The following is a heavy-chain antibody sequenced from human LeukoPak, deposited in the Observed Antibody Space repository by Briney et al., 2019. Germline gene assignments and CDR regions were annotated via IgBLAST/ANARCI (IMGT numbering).Heavy chain of an antibody. CDR3: AKDHSGDWLFKIYFDY. J-gene: IGHJ4*02. D-gene: IGHD3-22*01. V-gene: IGHV3-23*01. CDR1: GFTFSSYA. Sequence: GGSLRLSCAASGFTFSSYAMSWVRQAPGKGLEWVSAISGSGGSTYYADSVKGRFTISRDNSKNTLYLQMNSLRAEDTAVYYCAKDHSGDWLFKIYFDYWGQGTLVTVSS. CDR2: ISGSGGST.